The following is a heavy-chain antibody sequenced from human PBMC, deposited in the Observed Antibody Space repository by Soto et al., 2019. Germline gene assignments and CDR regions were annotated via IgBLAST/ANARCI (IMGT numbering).Heavy chain of an antibody. CDR3: ARVLPRWYFDL. J-gene: IGHJ2*01. CDR2: IYHSGRT. Sequence: QLQLQESGSGLVKPSQTLSLTCAVSGGSFSSANYSWTWIRQPPGKGLEWLGYIYHSGRTYYNPSLKSRVTMSVDRSRNQLSLNLSSVTAADTAVYYCARVLPRWYFDLWGRGTLVTVSS. CDR1: GGSFSSANYS. V-gene: IGHV4-30-2*01.